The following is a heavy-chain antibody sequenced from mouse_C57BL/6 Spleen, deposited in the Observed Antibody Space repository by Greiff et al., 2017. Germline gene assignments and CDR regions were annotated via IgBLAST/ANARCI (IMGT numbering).Heavy chain of an antibody. CDR1: GYTFTSYT. V-gene: IGHV1-4*01. J-gene: IGHJ4*01. CDR3: ARNYYGSNCAMDY. Sequence: QVQLQQSGAELVRPGASVKMSCKASGYTFTSYTMHWVKQRPGQGLEWIGYINPSSGYTKYNQKFKDKATLTADKSSSTAYMQLSSLTSEDSAVYYCARNYYGSNCAMDYWGQGTSVTVSS. CDR2: INPSSGYT. D-gene: IGHD1-1*01.